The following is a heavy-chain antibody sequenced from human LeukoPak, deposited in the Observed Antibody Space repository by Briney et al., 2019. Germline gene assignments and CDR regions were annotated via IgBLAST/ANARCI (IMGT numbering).Heavy chain of an antibody. J-gene: IGHJ4*02. V-gene: IGHV1-8*01. CDR1: GYTFTSYD. CDR3: ARGHDYGDYGGREGDY. Sequence: GASVKVSCKASGYTFTSYDINWVRQATGQGLEWMGWMNPNSGNTGYAQKFQGRVTMTRNTSISTAYMELSSLRSEDTAVYYCARGHDYGDYGGREGDYWGQGTLVTVSS. D-gene: IGHD4-17*01. CDR2: MNPNSGNT.